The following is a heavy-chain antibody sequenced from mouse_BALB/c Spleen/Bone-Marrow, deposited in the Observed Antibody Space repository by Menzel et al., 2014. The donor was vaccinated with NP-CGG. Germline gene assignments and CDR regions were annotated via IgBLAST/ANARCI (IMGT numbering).Heavy chain of an antibody. Sequence: QVQLQQSGPELVRPGVSVKISCKGSGYTFTGYAMHWVKQSHAKSLEWIGVISTYSGNTNYNQKFKGKATMTVDKSSSTAFMELARLTSEDSTIYYCARSYYGSSQPFDYWGQGTTLTVSS. CDR2: ISTYSGNT. CDR3: ARSYYGSSQPFDY. D-gene: IGHD1-1*01. J-gene: IGHJ2*01. V-gene: IGHV1-67*01. CDR1: GYTFTGYA.